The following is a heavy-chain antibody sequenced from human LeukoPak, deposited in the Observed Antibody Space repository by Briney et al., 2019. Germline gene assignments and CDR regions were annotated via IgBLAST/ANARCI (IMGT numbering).Heavy chain of an antibody. CDR1: GYAFTSCG. D-gene: IGHD3-9*01. Sequence: ASVKVSCKASGYAFTSCGISWVRQAPGQGLEWMGWISAYNGNTNYAQKLQGRVTMTTDTSTSTAYMELRSLRSDDTAVYYCARDYRYFDWLLFDYYGMDVWGQGTTVTVSS. CDR2: ISAYNGNT. J-gene: IGHJ6*02. V-gene: IGHV1-18*01. CDR3: ARDYRYFDWLLFDYYGMDV.